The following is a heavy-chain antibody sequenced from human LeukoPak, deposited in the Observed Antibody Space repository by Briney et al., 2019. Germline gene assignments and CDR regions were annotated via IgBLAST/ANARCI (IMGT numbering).Heavy chain of an antibody. J-gene: IGHJ3*02. V-gene: IGHV3-48*03. CDR1: GFTFSNYE. D-gene: IGHD2-2*02. CDR3: AKDSCSSTSCYSWDAFDI. CDR2: ISSSGSDI. Sequence: SGGSLRLSCAASGFTFSNYEMHWVRQAPGKGLEWVSYISSSGSDIYYADSVKGRFTISRDNAKNSLYLQMKSLRAEDTALYYCAKDSCSSTSCYSWDAFDIWGQGTMVTVSS.